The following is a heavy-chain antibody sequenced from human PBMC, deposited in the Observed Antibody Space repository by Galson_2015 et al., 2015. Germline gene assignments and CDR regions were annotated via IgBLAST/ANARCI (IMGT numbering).Heavy chain of an antibody. J-gene: IGHJ4*02. Sequence: SLRLSCAASGFTFSSYCMSWVRQAPGKGLEWVANIKRDGSEKYYVDSVKGRFTISRDNAKNSLYLQMNSLRAEDTAVYYCARGGLTGTTPDHLGQGNLGTVSS. V-gene: IGHV3-7*01. CDR2: IKRDGSEK. D-gene: IGHD1-20*01. CDR3: ARGGLTGTTPDH. CDR1: GFTFSSYC.